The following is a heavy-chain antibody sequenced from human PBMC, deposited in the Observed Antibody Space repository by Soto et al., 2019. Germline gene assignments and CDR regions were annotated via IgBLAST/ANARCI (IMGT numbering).Heavy chain of an antibody. J-gene: IGHJ2*01. CDR3: ARVGQQLVPGWYFEL. Sequence: QVQLQESGPGLVKPSQTLSLTCTVSGGSISSGGYYWSWIRQHPGKGLEWIGYIYYSGSTYYNPSLKSRITISVDTYKIQFSLKLRSVTAADRAVYYCARVGQQLVPGWYFELWGRGTLVTVSS. V-gene: IGHV4-31*03. D-gene: IGHD6-6*01. CDR2: IYYSGST. CDR1: GGSISSGGYY.